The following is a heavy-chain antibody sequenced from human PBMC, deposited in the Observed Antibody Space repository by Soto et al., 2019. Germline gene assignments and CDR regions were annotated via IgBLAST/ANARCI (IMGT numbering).Heavy chain of an antibody. D-gene: IGHD6-13*01. Sequence: SETLSLTCTVSGGSIETFYWSWIRQPPGKGLEWIGYISNSGSTNYNPSLESRVTVSVDTAKNEFSLKLNSVTAADTATYYCACILRDSQRWYHHDLWGQGTLVT. CDR3: ACILRDSQRWYHHDL. V-gene: IGHV4-59*01. CDR2: ISNSGST. CDR1: GGSIETFY. J-gene: IGHJ4*02.